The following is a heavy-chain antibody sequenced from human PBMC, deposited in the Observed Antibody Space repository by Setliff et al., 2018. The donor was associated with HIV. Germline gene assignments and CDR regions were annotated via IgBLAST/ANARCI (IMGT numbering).Heavy chain of an antibody. Sequence: PSETPSLTCTVSGGSISSGYYYWSWIRQHPGKGLEWIGYIYYSGNPFYNPSLRSRVTIPLDTSKNQFSIKLSAVTAADTAVYYCARGFDYAQRPPLYYFDYWGQGTLVTVSS. CDR2: IYYSGNP. D-gene: IGHD2-2*01. CDR3: ARGFDYAQRPPLYYFDY. CDR1: GGSISSGYYY. J-gene: IGHJ4*02. V-gene: IGHV4-31*03.